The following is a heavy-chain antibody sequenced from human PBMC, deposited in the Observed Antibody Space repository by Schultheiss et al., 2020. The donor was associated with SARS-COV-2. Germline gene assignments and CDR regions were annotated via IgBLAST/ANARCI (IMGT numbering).Heavy chain of an antibody. D-gene: IGHD3-22*01. J-gene: IGHJ4*02. V-gene: IGHV3-48*03. Sequence: GGSLRLSCAASGFTFSSYEMNWVRQAPGKGLEWVSYISTSGSTIYYADSVKGRFTISRDNSKNTLYLQMNSLRAEDTALYYCAREESDSSGYYSFDYWGQGTLVTVSS. CDR3: AREESDSSGYYSFDY. CDR2: ISTSGSTI. CDR1: GFTFSSYE.